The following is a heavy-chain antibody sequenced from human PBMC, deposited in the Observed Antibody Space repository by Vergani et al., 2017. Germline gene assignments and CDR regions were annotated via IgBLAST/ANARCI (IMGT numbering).Heavy chain of an antibody. J-gene: IGHJ4*02. CDR2: IYTSGST. CDR3: ASQGGMGYYNFDY. Sequence: QVQLQESGPGLVQPSQTLSLTCTVSVGSISSGSYYWSWIRQPAGKGLEWIGRIYTSGSTNYNPSLKSRVIISVDTSKNQFSLMLSSVTAADTAVYYCASQGGMGYYNFDYWGQGTLGTFSS. CDR1: VGSISSGSYY. V-gene: IGHV4-61*02. D-gene: IGHD3-22*01.